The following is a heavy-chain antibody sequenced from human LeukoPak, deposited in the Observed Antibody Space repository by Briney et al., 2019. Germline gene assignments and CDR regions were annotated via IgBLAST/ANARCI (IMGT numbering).Heavy chain of an antibody. V-gene: IGHV3-33*01. CDR2: IWYDGSNK. J-gene: IGHJ6*03. Sequence: PGGSLRLSCAASGFTFSSYGMHWVRQAPGKGLEWVAVIWYDGSNKYYADSVKGRFTISRDNSKNTLYLQMNSLRAEDTAVYYCARDGSGTRYYYMDVWAKGPRSPSP. CDR3: ARDGSGTRYYYMDV. CDR1: GFTFSSYG. D-gene: IGHD3-10*01.